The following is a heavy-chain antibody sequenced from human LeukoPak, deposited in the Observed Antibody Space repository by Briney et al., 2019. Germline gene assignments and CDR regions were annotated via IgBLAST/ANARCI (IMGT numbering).Heavy chain of an antibody. J-gene: IGHJ4*02. CDR1: GDSISSGRYS. CDR3: ARSSPVGATFYFDY. CDR2: RYTSGST. V-gene: IGHV4-61*02. Sequence: PSEALPLTCSVYGDSISSGRYSWGWIRQPAGQGMEGIERRYTSGSTNYNPPLKSRGDISVDTSKNQFSLKLSSVTAADTAVYYCARSSPVGATFYFDYWGQGTLVTVSS. D-gene: IGHD1-26*01.